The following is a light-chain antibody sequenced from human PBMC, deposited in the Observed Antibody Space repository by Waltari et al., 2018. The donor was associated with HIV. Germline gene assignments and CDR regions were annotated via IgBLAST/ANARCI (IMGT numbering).Light chain of an antibody. J-gene: IGKJ2*01. CDR1: EIIDYW. Sequence: DVQLTQSPSTLSASVRYRGSITCRASEIIDYWLAWYQQKPGQPPKLLIYKTSYLESGVPTRFSGSGSGADFTLTIDGLQPEDFATYYCQQYNSHSYTFGQGTKLDIK. V-gene: IGKV1-5*03. CDR2: KTS. CDR3: QQYNSHSYT.